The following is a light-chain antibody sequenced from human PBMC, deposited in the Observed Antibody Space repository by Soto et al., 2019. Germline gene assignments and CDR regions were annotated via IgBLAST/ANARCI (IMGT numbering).Light chain of an antibody. Sequence: QPVLTQPPSVSGAPGQRVTISFTGSSSNIGAGFDVHWYHQIAGTAPKLIIYGNSNRPSGVPDRFSGSKSGTSASLAINGLRAEDEAQYYCQSYDNSRSGSWVFGGGTKLTVL. J-gene: IGLJ3*02. CDR3: QSYDNSRSGSWV. CDR2: GNS. V-gene: IGLV1-40*01. CDR1: SSNIGAGFD.